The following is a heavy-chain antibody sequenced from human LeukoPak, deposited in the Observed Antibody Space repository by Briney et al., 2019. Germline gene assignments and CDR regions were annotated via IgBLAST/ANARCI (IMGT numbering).Heavy chain of an antibody. V-gene: IGHV4-59*01. J-gene: IGHJ6*03. CDR1: GGSISSYY. CDR3: ARGRGYYYYYMDV. CDR2: IYYSGST. Sequence: SETLSLTCTVSGGSISSYYWSWIRQPPGKGLEWIGYIYYSGSTNYNPSLKSRVTISVDTSKNQLSLKLSSVTAADTAVYYCARGRGYYYYYMDVWGKGTTVTVSS.